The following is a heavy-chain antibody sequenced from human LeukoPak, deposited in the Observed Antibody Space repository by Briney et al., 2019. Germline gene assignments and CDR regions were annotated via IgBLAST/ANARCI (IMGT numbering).Heavy chain of an antibody. CDR3: ARDVPATSGFDY. CDR1: GYTFTGYY. V-gene: IGHV1-2*02. J-gene: IGHJ4*02. CDR2: INPNSGGT. D-gene: IGHD5-12*01. Sequence: ASVKVSCKASGYTFTGYYMHWVRQAPGQGLEWMGWINPNSGGTNYAQKFQGRVTMTRDTSISTAYMELSRLRSDDTAVYYCARDVPATSGFDYWGQGTLVTVSS.